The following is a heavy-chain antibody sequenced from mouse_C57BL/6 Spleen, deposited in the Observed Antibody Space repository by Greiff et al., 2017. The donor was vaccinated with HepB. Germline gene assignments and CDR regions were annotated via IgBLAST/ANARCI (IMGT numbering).Heavy chain of an antibody. V-gene: IGHV10-3*01. J-gene: IGHJ2*01. CDR3: VREGAGTYYFDY. D-gene: IGHD4-1*01. CDR2: IRSKSSNYAT. CDR1: GFTFNTYA. Sequence: DVKLVESGGGLVQPKGSLKLSCTASGFTFNTYAMHWVRQAPGKGLEWVARIRSKSSNYATYYADSVKDRFTISRDDSQSMLYLQMNNLKTEDTAMYYCVREGAGTYYFDYWGQGTTLTVSS.